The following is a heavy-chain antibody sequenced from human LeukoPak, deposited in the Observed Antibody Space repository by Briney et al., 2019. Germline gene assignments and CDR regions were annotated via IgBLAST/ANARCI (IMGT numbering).Heavy chain of an antibody. V-gene: IGHV1-2*02. Sequence: ASVKVSCKASGYTFTGYYMHWVRQAPGQGLEWMGWINPNSGGTNYARKFQGRVTMTRDTSISTAYMELSRLRSDDTAVYYCARVLGFRPDTLKGSDYWGQGTLVTVSS. J-gene: IGHJ4*02. CDR3: ARVLGFRPDTLKGSDY. CDR2: INPNSGGT. CDR1: GYTFTGYY.